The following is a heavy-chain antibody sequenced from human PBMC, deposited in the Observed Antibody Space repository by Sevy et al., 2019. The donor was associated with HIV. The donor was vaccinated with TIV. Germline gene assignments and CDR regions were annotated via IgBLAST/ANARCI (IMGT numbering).Heavy chain of an antibody. CDR1: GFTFSNYY. V-gene: IGHV3-23*01. CDR3: ANRAGPIFDN. J-gene: IGHJ4*02. CDR2: ISDSGGYT. D-gene: IGHD6-19*01. Sequence: GGSLRLSCVVSGFTFSNYYMSWVRQAPGKGLEWVSVISDSGGYTSYTDSVKGRFTISRDNSKNTLYLQMNSLRVEDTAIYYCANRAGPIFDNWGQGTLVTVFS.